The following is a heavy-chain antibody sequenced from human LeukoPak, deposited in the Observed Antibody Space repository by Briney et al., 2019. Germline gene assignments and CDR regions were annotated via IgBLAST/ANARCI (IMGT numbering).Heavy chain of an antibody. CDR2: ISSSSSTI. CDR3: AVARTYYYYHMDV. D-gene: IGHD1-14*01. V-gene: IGHV3-48*01. J-gene: IGHJ6*03. CDR1: GFTFSIYS. Sequence: TGGSLRLSCAASGFTFSIYSMNWVRQAPEKGLECVSYISSSSSTIYYADSVKGRFTISRDNAKNSLYLQINSLRAEDTAVYYCAVARTYYYYHMDVWGKGTTVTVSS.